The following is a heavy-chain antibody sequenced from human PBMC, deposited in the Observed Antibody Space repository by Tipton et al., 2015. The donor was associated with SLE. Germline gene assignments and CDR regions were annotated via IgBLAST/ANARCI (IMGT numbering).Heavy chain of an antibody. D-gene: IGHD3-10*01. Sequence: SLRLSCEASGFTFDDYGMNWVRQAPGKGLEWVSGISWNSGTIGYADSVQGRFTLSRDNAKNSLYLQMNSLRTEDTALYYCAKAYYGDGNYFDYWGQGTLVIVSS. CDR2: ISWNSGTI. CDR1: GFTFDDYG. J-gene: IGHJ4*02. CDR3: AKAYYGDGNYFDY. V-gene: IGHV3-9*01.